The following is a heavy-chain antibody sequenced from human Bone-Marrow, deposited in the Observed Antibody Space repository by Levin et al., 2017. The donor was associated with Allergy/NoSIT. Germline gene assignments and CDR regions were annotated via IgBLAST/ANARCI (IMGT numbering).Heavy chain of an antibody. Sequence: MTSETLSLTCTVSGGSISGYHWSWIRQPPGRGLEWIGYIYYTGSAQYNPSLKSRVTISVDTSRDQFSLQLNSVTVADTAVYYCTKLHCSHSCYPGDWSQGILVTVSS. CDR1: GGSISGYH. V-gene: IGHV4-59*08. CDR3: TKLHCSHSCYPGD. CDR2: IYYTGSA. D-gene: IGHD2-15*01. J-gene: IGHJ4*02.